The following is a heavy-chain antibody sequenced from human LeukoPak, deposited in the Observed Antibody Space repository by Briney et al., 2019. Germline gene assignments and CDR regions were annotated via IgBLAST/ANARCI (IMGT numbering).Heavy chain of an antibody. J-gene: IGHJ4*02. CDR2: INSDGSST. CDR3: ARGRWDGSGSYNDY. D-gene: IGHD3-10*01. CDR1: GFTFSSYW. V-gene: IGHV3-74*01. Sequence: GGSLRLSCAASGFTFSSYWMHWVRQAPGKGLLWVSRINSDGSSTSYADSVKGRLTISRDNAKNTLYLQMNSLRAEDTAVYYCARGRWDGSGSYNDYWGQGTLVTVSS.